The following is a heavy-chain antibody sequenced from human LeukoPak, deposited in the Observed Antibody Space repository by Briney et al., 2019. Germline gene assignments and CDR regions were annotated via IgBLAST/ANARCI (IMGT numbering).Heavy chain of an antibody. Sequence: ASVKVSCKASGGTFSSYAISWVRQAPGQGLEWMGGIIPIFGTANYAQKFQGRVTITADESTSTAYMELNNLRSGDTAVYYCARLLTLMYYDDPSDDDDQGAFEVWGQGTMVTVSS. D-gene: IGHD3-22*01. CDR2: IIPIFGTA. CDR3: ARLLTLMYYDDPSDDDDQGAFEV. CDR1: GGTFSSYA. J-gene: IGHJ3*01. V-gene: IGHV1-69*13.